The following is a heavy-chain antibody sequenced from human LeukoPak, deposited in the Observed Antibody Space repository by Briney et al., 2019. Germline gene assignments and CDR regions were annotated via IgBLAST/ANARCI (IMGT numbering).Heavy chain of an antibody. CDR2: IYYSGST. D-gene: IGHD1-26*01. Sequence: SETLSLTCTVSNDSISKYYWSWIRQPPGKGLEWIGYIYYSGSTNCNPSLKSRVTISVDTSKNQFSLKLTSVIAADTAVYFCARGWEPTGHWYFDLWGRGTLVTVSS. CDR1: NDSISKYY. J-gene: IGHJ2*01. V-gene: IGHV4-59*01. CDR3: ARGWEPTGHWYFDL.